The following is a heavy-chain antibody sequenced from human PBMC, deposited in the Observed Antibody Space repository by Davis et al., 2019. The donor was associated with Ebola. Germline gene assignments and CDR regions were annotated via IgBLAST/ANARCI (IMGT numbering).Heavy chain of an antibody. D-gene: IGHD3-3*01. V-gene: IGHV4-30-4*01. J-gene: IGHJ3*02. CDR1: GGSISSGDYY. Sequence: SETLSLTCTVSGGSISSGDYYWSWIRQPPGKGLEWIWYIYYSGSTYYNPSPKSRVTISVKTSKNQFSLKLSSVHAADTAVYYCARGGVTIFGVVIIHACDIWGQGTMVTVSS. CDR2: IYYSGST. CDR3: ARGGVTIFGVVIIHACDI.